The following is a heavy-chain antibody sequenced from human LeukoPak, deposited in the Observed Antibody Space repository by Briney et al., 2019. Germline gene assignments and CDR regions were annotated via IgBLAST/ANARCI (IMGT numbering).Heavy chain of an antibody. Sequence: ASVKVSCKASGYTFTSYDINWVRQATGQGLEWMGWMNPNSGNTGYAQKFQGRVTMTRNTSISTAYMELSSRRSEDTAVYYCARGVSGGYCSGGSCIILITGGDYWGQGTLVTVSS. CDR3: ARGVSGGYCSGGSCIILITGGDY. D-gene: IGHD2-15*01. J-gene: IGHJ4*02. CDR2: MNPNSGNT. CDR1: GYTFTSYD. V-gene: IGHV1-8*01.